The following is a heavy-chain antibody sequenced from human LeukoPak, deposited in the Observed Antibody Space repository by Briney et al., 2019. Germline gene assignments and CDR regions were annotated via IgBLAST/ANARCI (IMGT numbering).Heavy chain of an antibody. V-gene: IGHV3-30*04. CDR2: ISYDGSNK. J-gene: IGHJ4*02. Sequence: GGSLRPSCAASGFTFSNYAMHWVRQAPGKGLEWVAVISYDGSNKYYADSVKGRFTISRDNSKNTLYLQMNSLRAEDTAVYYCAKDSGYQTRNYYFDYWGQGTLVTVSS. CDR3: AKDSGYQTRNYYFDY. D-gene: IGHD5-12*01. CDR1: GFTFSNYA.